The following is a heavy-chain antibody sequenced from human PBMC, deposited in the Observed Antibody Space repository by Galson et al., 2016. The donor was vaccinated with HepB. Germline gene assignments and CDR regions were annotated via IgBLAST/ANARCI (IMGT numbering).Heavy chain of an antibody. Sequence: SLRLSCAASGFIFSDYYMSWIRQAPGKGLEWVSYITSSSSYANYADSVKGRFTISRDNSKNSLYLQMNSLRAEDTAVYYCARDVDIVVVSGARHWGQGTLVTVSP. CDR3: ARDVDIVVVSGARH. CDR1: GFIFSDYY. V-gene: IGHV3-11*06. D-gene: IGHD2-15*01. CDR2: ITSSSSYA. J-gene: IGHJ1*01.